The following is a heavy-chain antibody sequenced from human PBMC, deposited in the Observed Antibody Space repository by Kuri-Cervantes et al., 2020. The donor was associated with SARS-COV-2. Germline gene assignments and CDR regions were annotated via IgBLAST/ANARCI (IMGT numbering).Heavy chain of an antibody. CDR2: IWYDGSNK. D-gene: IGHD1-26*01. V-gene: IGHV3-33*06. CDR3: AKCVVGANVEAFDI. CDR1: GFTFSSYG. Sequence: GESLKIPCAAFGFTFSSYGMHWVRQAPGKGLEWVAVIWYDGSNKYYADSVKGRFTIARDNSKNPLYLPMNSLRAEDTAVYYCAKCVVGANVEAFDIWGQGTMVTVSS. J-gene: IGHJ3*02.